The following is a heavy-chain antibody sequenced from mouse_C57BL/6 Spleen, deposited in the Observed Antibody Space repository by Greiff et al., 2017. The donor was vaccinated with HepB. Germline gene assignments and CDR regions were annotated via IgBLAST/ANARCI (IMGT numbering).Heavy chain of an antibody. CDR2: IWGVGST. J-gene: IGHJ3*01. Sequence: VMLVESGPGLVAPSQSLSITCTVSGFSLTSYGVDWVRQSPGKGLEWLGVIWGVGSTNYNSALKSRLSISKDNSKSQVFLKMNSLQTDDTAMYYCASDPGMGFAYWGQGTLVTVSA. V-gene: IGHV2-6*01. CDR3: ASDPGMGFAY. CDR1: GFSLTSYG.